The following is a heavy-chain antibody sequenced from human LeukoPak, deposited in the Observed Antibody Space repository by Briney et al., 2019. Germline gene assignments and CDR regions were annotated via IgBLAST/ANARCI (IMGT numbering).Heavy chain of an antibody. CDR2: INRSGST. CDR3: ARLARNSIAVAALSYFDY. Sequence: SETLSLTCAVYGGSFSGYYWSWIRRPPGKGLEWIGEINRSGSTNYNPSLKSRVTISVDTSKNQFSLKLSSVTAADTAVYYCARLARNSIAVAALSYFDYWGQGTLVTVSS. D-gene: IGHD6-19*01. CDR1: GGSFSGYY. V-gene: IGHV4-34*01. J-gene: IGHJ4*02.